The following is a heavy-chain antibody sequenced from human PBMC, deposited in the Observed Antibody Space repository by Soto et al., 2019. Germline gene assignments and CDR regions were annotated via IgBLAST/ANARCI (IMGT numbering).Heavy chain of an antibody. Sequence: GGSLRLSCAASGFTFSSYGMHWIRQAPGKGLEWVAVIWYDGRNTYYADSVKGRFTISRDNSKNTLYLQMNSLRAEDTAVYYCARTAYYYDSSGYYFDCWGQGTLVTVSS. CDR3: ARTAYYYDSSGYYFDC. CDR2: IWYDGRNT. V-gene: IGHV3-33*01. J-gene: IGHJ4*02. CDR1: GFTFSSYG. D-gene: IGHD3-22*01.